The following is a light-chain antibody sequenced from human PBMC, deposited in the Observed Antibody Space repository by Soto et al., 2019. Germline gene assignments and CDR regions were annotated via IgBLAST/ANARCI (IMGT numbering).Light chain of an antibody. CDR3: QQYGTLPTT. CDR2: GAS. CDR1: QSVSSSY. V-gene: IGKV3-20*01. J-gene: IGKJ3*01. Sequence: VGLTHSPGTLSLSTGERATLSCRASQSVSSSYLVWHQQTRVQAPRLLIYGASSRATGIPDRFSGSGSGTDFPLPISRLEPEDFTVYYCQQYGTLPTTFGPGTKVDI.